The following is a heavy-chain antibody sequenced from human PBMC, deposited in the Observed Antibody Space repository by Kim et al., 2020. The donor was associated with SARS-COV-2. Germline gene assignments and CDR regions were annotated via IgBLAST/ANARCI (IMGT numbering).Heavy chain of an antibody. V-gene: IGHV3-21*06. Sequence: KGRVTIARDNDKNLLYLQMNSLRAEDTAVYYCARHAIRYCSSTSCYYFDYWGQGTLVTVSS. J-gene: IGHJ4*02. D-gene: IGHD2-2*01. CDR3: ARHAIRYCSSTSCYYFDY.